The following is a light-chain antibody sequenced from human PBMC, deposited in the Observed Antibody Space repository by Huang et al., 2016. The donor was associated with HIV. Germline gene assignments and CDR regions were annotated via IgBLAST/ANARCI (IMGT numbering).Light chain of an antibody. CDR2: ATF. J-gene: IGKJ1*01. Sequence: DIQMTQSPSSLSVSVGDRVTITCRASQGISNSLAWYQQKPGKAPKLLLYATFILQTGGPSRFSGSGSGTDYTLTISSLQPDDFATYYCQHYYSTPRTFGPGTKVEIK. V-gene: IGKV1-NL1*01. CDR3: QHYYSTPRT. CDR1: QGISNS.